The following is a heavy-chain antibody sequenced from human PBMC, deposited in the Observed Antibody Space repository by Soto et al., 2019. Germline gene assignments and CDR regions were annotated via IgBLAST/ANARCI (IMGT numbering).Heavy chain of an antibody. Sequence: PSETLSLTCTVSGGSISSGDYYWSWIRQPPGKGLEWIGYIYYSGSTYYNPSLKSRVTISVDTSKNQFSLRLSSVTAADTAVYYCASSGYYYYFDYWGQGTLVTVSS. CDR3: ASSGYYYYFDY. CDR1: GGSISSGDYY. CDR2: IYYSGST. V-gene: IGHV4-30-4*01. J-gene: IGHJ4*02. D-gene: IGHD3-22*01.